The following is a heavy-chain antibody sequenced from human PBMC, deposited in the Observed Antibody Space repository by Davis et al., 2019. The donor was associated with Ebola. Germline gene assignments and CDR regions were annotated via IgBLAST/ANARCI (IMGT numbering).Heavy chain of an antibody. Sequence: ASVEVSCKVSGYIISEISMHWVRQAPGGGLEWMGGFDPEDGEPVYAQKFQGRITMTDDTSTDTAYMELSSLRSDDTAVYYCATLEAGGTYWGQGTLVTVSS. J-gene: IGHJ4*02. V-gene: IGHV1-24*01. CDR3: ATLEAGGTY. CDR1: GYIISEIS. D-gene: IGHD3-16*01. CDR2: FDPEDGEP.